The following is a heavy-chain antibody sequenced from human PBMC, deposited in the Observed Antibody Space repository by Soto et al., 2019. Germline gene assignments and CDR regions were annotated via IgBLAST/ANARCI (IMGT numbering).Heavy chain of an antibody. CDR3: VRGAPYYAMDL. Sequence: QEQLMESGGGVVQPGRSLRLSCEASGFTSSNYFMHWVRQAPGKGQEWVAAISYDGSNSHYADSVRGRFTISRDNSKNTLFLEMDSLRGDDTAVYSCVRGAPYYAMDLWGHGTTVTVSS. CDR2: ISYDGSNS. J-gene: IGHJ6*02. V-gene: IGHV3-30*03. CDR1: GFTSSNYF.